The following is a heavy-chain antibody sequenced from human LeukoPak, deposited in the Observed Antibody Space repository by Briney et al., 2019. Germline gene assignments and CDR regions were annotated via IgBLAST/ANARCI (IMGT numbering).Heavy chain of an antibody. V-gene: IGHV4-38-2*01. CDR3: ARNSTWIQPGGYFDY. Sequence: SETLSLTCAVSGYSISSNCYWGWIRQLPGKGREWIGSIYHSGNIYHSGSTYYNPSLKSRVTISVDTSKNQFSLTLTSVTAADTAVYYCARNSTWIQPGGYFDYWGQGTLVTVSS. CDR1: GYSISSNCY. J-gene: IGHJ4*02. D-gene: IGHD5-18*01. CDR2: IYHSGNIYHSGST.